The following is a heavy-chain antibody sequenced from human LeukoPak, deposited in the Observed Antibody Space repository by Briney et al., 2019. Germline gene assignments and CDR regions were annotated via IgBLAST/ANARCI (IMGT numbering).Heavy chain of an antibody. J-gene: IGHJ6*02. V-gene: IGHV4-59*11. D-gene: IGHD2-15*01. CDR2: IYYSGST. Sequence: SETLSLTCAVYGRSFSGHYWSWIRQPPGKGLEWIGYIYYSGSTNYNPSLKSRVTISVDTSKNQFSLKLSSVTAADTAVYYCASGLGYCSGGSCYDYYYYGMDVWGQGTTVTVSS. CDR1: GRSFSGHY. CDR3: ASGLGYCSGGSCYDYYYYGMDV.